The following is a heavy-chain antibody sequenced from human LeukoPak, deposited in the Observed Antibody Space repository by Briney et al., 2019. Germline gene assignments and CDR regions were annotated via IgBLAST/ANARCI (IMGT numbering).Heavy chain of an antibody. V-gene: IGHV4-39*07. CDR2: IYYSGST. CDR3: ARVGIVGALDAFDI. Sequence: KPSETLSLTCTVSGGSISSSSYYWGWIRQPPGKGLEWIGSIYYSGSTYYNPSLKSRVTISVDTSKNQFSLKLSSVTAADTAVYYCARVGIVGALDAFDIWGQGTMVTVSS. D-gene: IGHD1-26*01. CDR1: GGSISSSSYY. J-gene: IGHJ3*02.